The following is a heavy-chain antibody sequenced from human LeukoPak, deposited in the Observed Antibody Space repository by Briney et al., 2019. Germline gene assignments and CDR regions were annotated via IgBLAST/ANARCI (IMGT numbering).Heavy chain of an antibody. J-gene: IGHJ5*02. V-gene: IGHV4-39*07. Sequence: PSETLSLTCTVSGGSISSSSYYWGWIRQPPGKGLEWIGSIYYSGSTYYNPSLKSRVTISVDTSKNQFSLKLSSVTAADTAVYYRARVVTMIVVLFDPWGQGTLVTVSS. CDR1: GGSISSSSYY. CDR2: IYYSGST. CDR3: ARVVTMIVVLFDP. D-gene: IGHD3-22*01.